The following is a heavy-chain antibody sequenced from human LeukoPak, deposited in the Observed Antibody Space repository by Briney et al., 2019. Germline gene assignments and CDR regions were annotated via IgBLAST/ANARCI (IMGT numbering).Heavy chain of an antibody. CDR1: GFTFSSYS. Sequence: KPGGSLRLSCAASGFTFSSYSMNWVRQAPGKGLEWVSSISSSSSYIYYADSVRGRFTISRDNAKNSLYLQMNSLRAEDTAVYYCARGPAYGSGKFGPFDYWGQGTLVTVSS. CDR2: ISSSSSYI. CDR3: ARGPAYGSGKFGPFDY. V-gene: IGHV3-21*04. J-gene: IGHJ4*02. D-gene: IGHD3-10*01.